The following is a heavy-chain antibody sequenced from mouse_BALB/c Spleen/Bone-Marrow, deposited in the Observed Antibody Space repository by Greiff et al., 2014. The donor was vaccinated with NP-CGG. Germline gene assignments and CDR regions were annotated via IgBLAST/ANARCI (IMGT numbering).Heavy chain of an antibody. D-gene: IGHD1-1*01. CDR1: GYTFTIYW. J-gene: IGHJ4*01. Sequence: VQLQQSGAELVKPGASVKLSCEASGYTFTIYWMHWVNQRPGQGLEWIGEINPTNGRSNYNEKFKSKATLTVDKSSSTAYMQLSSLTSEDSAVYYCARRGDYYGAMDYWGQGTSVAVSS. CDR3: ARRGDYYGAMDY. V-gene: IGHV1S81*02. CDR2: INPTNGRS.